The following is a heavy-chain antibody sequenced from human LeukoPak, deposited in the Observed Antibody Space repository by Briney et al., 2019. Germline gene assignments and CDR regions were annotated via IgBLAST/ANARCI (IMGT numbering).Heavy chain of an antibody. CDR1: GFSISSCSYY. J-gene: IGHJ4*02. CDR3: ARIESYCSGGSCYPLFDY. Sequence: SETLSLTCTVSGFSISSCSYYWGWIRPPPGKGLEWIVSIYYSGSTYYNPSLKSRVTISVDTSKNQFSLKLSSVTAADTAVYYCARIESYCSGGSCYPLFDYWGQGTLVTVSS. D-gene: IGHD2-15*01. CDR2: IYYSGST. V-gene: IGHV4-39*01.